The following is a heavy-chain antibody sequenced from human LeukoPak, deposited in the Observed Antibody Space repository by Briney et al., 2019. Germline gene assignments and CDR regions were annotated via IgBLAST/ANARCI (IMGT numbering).Heavy chain of an antibody. D-gene: IGHD3-16*02. J-gene: IGHJ4*02. CDR1: GYTFTSYD. Sequence: ASVKVSCKASGYTFTSYDINWVRQATGQGLEWMGWMNPNSGNTGYAQKFKGRVTMTRNTSISTAYMELSSLRSEDTAVYYCARGLRDYVWGSYRYTFDYWGQGTLVTVSS. CDR3: ARGLRDYVWGSYRYTFDY. CDR2: MNPNSGNT. V-gene: IGHV1-8*01.